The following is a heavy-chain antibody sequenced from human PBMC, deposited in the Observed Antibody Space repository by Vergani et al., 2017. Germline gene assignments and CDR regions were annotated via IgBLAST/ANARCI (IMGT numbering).Heavy chain of an antibody. D-gene: IGHD6-13*01. Sequence: EVQLVESGGGLVQPGRSLRLSCAASGFTFDDYAMHWVRQAPGKGLEWVSCISWNSGSIGYADSVKGRFTISRDNAKNSLYLQMNSLRAEDTALYYCAKDIGVEQQLGFDYWGQGTLVTVSS. CDR2: ISWNSGSI. CDR3: AKDIGVEQQLGFDY. V-gene: IGHV3-9*01. J-gene: IGHJ4*02. CDR1: GFTFDDYA.